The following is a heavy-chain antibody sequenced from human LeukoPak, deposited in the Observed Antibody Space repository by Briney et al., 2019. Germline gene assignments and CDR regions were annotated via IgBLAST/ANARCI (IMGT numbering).Heavy chain of an antibody. V-gene: IGHV1-69*01. CDR3: ARGSDGDYGGVY. CDR1: GGTFSSYA. CDR2: IIPILGTA. Sequence: SVKVSCKASGGTFSSYAISWVRQAPGQGLEWMGGIIPILGTANYAQKFQGRVTITADESTSTAYMELRSLRSEDTAVYYCARGSDGDYGGVYWGQGTLVTVSS. D-gene: IGHD4-17*01. J-gene: IGHJ4*02.